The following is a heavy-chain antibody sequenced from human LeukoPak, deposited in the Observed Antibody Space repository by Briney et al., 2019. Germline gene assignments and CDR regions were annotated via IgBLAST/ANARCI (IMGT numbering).Heavy chain of an antibody. J-gene: IGHJ4*02. V-gene: IGHV5-51*01. D-gene: IGHD4-17*01. CDR2: IYPGDSDT. Sequence: GESLKISCKGSGYSFTSYWIGCVRQMPGKGLEWRGIIYPGDSDTRYSPSFQGQVTISADKSISTAYLLWSSLKASDTAMYYCARTTVTTPFDYWGQGTLVTVSS. CDR1: GYSFTSYW. CDR3: ARTTVTTPFDY.